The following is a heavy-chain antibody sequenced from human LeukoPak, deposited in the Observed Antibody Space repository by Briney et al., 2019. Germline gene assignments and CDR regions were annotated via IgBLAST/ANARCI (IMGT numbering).Heavy chain of an antibody. CDR2: INHSGST. V-gene: IGHV4-34*01. Sequence: SETLSLTCAVYGGSFSGYYWSWIRQPPGKGLEWIGEINHSGSTNYNPSLKGRVTISVDTSKNQFSLKLSSVTAADTAVYYCATVAAAGTFVWGQGTLVTVSS. D-gene: IGHD6-13*01. CDR3: ATVAAAGTFV. CDR1: GGSFSGYY. J-gene: IGHJ4*02.